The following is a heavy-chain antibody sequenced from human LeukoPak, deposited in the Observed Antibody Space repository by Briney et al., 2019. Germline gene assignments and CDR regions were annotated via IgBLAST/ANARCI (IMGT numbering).Heavy chain of an antibody. V-gene: IGHV3-30*03. J-gene: IGHJ4*02. CDR3: ARSYYDSSGYQYYFDY. Sequence: GRSLRLSCAASGFTFSSYGMHWVRQAPGQGLEWVAVISYDGSNKYYADSVKGRFTISRVNSKNTLYLQMNSLRAEDTAVYYCARSYYDSSGYQYYFDYWGQGTLVTVSS. CDR2: ISYDGSNK. D-gene: IGHD3-22*01. CDR1: GFTFSSYG.